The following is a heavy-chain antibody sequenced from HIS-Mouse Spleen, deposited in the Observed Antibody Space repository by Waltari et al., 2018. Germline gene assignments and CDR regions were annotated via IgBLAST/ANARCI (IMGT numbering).Heavy chain of an antibody. CDR2: IYYSGGT. CDR1: CGSISSSSYY. J-gene: IGHJ2*01. V-gene: IGHV4-39*07. Sequence: QLQLQESGPGLVKPSETLSLTCTVSCGSISSSSYYWGWIRQPPGKGLEWIGSIYYSGGTYYNPSLRSRVTISVDTSKNQFSLKLSSVTAADTAVYYCAREIPYSSSWYDWYFDLWGRGTLVTVSS. CDR3: AREIPYSSSWYDWYFDL. D-gene: IGHD6-13*01.